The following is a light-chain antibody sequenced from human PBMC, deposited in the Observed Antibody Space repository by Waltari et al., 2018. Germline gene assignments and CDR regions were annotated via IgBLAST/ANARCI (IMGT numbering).Light chain of an antibody. CDR1: SSDVGNYNV. Sequence: QSALTQPASVSGSPGQSITISCTGTSSDVGNYNVVSWYQQHPGQAPKVMIYDVSNRPSGVSNRFSGSKSGNTASLTISGLLAEDEADYYCCSYAGSTTLVLFGGGTKLTVL. CDR3: CSYAGSTTLVL. V-gene: IGLV2-23*02. CDR2: DVS. J-gene: IGLJ2*01.